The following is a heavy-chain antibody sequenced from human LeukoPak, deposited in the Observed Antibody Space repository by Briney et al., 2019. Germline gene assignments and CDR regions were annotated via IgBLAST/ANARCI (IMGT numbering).Heavy chain of an antibody. CDR1: GFTFSDDY. J-gene: IGHJ4*02. Sequence: PGGSLRLSCAASGFTFSDDYMTWIRQAPGEGLEWVSYISNSDGTTYYADFVRGRFTISRDNAKKSLYLQMNSLRVEDTAVYYCARGGSYSCLDYWGQGTLVTVSS. D-gene: IGHD3-10*01. CDR3: ARGGSYSCLDY. CDR2: ISNSDGTT. V-gene: IGHV3-11*04.